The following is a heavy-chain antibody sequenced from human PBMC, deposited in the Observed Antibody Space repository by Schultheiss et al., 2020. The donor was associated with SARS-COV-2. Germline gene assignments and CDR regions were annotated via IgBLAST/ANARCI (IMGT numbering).Heavy chain of an antibody. CDR3: AKRHSGSGSYYNPLDY. D-gene: IGHD3-10*01. CDR1: GFTFSKKA. J-gene: IGHJ4*02. CDR2: ISGSGGRT. V-gene: IGHV3-23*01. Sequence: GGSLRLSCAASGFTFSKKAMSWVRQAPGKGLEWVSAISGSGGRTYYADSVKGRFTISRDNSKNTLYLQMNSLRADDTAVYYCAKRHSGSGSYYNPLDYWGQGTLVTVSS.